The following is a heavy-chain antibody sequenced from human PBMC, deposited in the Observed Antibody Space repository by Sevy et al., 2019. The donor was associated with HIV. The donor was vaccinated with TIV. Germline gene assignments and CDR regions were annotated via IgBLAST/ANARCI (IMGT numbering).Heavy chain of an antibody. D-gene: IGHD3-3*01. CDR2: IKSETYSGTT. Sequence: GGSLRLSCAASGFTFTNAWMNWVRQVPGKGLEWVGRIKSETYSGTTDYAAPVKGRFTISRDDSDNKLYLQMNSLKTEDTAVYYCAIDIGLQWELLGARFFDSWGQGPLVTVSS. V-gene: IGHV3-15*07. CDR1: GFTFTNAW. J-gene: IGHJ4*02. CDR3: AIDIGLQWELLGARFFDS.